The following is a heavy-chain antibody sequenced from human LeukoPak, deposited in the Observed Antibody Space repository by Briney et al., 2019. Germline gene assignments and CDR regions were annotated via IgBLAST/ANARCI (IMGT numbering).Heavy chain of an antibody. CDR3: ARELGVGSAAALGY. CDR2: ISSSSSYI. CDR1: GFTFSNYN. D-gene: IGHD6-13*01. V-gene: IGHV3-21*01. J-gene: IGHJ4*02. Sequence: GGSLRLSCAASGFTFSNYNMNWVRQAPGKGLEWVSSISSSSSYIYYADSVKGRFTISRDNAKNSLYLQMNSLRAEDTAVYYCARELGVGSAAALGYWGQGTLVTVSS.